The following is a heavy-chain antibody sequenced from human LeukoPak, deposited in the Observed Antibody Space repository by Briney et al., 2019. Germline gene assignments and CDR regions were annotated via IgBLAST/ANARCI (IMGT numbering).Heavy chain of an antibody. D-gene: IGHD3-22*01. CDR2: IYDSGST. CDR1: GGSISSYY. Sequence: SETLSLTCTVSGGSISSYYWSWIRQPPGKGLEWIGYIYDSGSTNYNPSLKSRVTISVDTSKNQFSLKLNSVTAADTAVYYCSKGSYYDSSGSFYFDYWGQGTLVTVSS. V-gene: IGHV4-59*01. J-gene: IGHJ4*02. CDR3: SKGSYYDSSGSFYFDY.